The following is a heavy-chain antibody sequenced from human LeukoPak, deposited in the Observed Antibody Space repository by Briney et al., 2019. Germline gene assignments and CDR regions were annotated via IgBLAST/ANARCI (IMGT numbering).Heavy chain of an antibody. J-gene: IGHJ4*02. V-gene: IGHV3-30-3*01. D-gene: IGHD6-13*01. Sequence: PGGSLRLSCAASGFTFSSYAMHWVRQAPGKGLEWVAVISYDGSNIYYADSVKGRFTISRDNSKNTLYLQMNSLRAEDTAVYYCAKDSADIAAADYPDYWGQGTLVTVSS. CDR1: GFTFSSYA. CDR2: ISYDGSNI. CDR3: AKDSADIAAADYPDY.